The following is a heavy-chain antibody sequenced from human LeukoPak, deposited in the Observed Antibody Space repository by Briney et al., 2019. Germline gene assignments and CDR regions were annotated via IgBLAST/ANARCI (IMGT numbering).Heavy chain of an antibody. J-gene: IGHJ4*02. V-gene: IGHV1-18*01. CDR2: ISSYSGNT. D-gene: IGHD1-26*01. Sequence: ASVQVSCKASGCSFTKYGISWVRQAPAQGREGMGWISSYSGNTNYAPKLQGRVTMTTDTSTSTAYMELRSLTSADTATYYCARVGATYGDPLEYDYWGQGTLVTVSS. CDR3: ARVGATYGDPLEYDY. CDR1: GCSFTKYG.